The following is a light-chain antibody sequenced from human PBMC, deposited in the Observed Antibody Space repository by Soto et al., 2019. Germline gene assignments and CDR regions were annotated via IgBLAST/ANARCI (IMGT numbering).Light chain of an antibody. CDR2: ENH. Sequence: QSVLTQPPSVSAAPGQKVTISCSGSSCDLGNYAVSCDQQFPGTAPKLFIYENHKRPSKIPDRFSGSKSGTSATLGITGLWPEDEADFYYLAWYIRPTARDFALGGGTKVTVL. CDR1: SCDLGNYA. CDR3: LAWYIRPTARDFA. V-gene: IGLV1-51*02. J-gene: IGLJ2*01.